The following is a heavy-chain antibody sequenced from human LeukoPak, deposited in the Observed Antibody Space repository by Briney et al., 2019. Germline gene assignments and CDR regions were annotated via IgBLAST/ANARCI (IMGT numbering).Heavy chain of an antibody. Sequence: GASVTVSCKASAYTYTGYYVHSVRQAPGQGLEWMGWMNPKNGDTNYAQKFQGRVTMTRDTSISTAYMELNSLRFDDTAVYYCARWVASPSRGWFDPWGQGTLVTVSS. CDR3: ARWVASPSRGWFDP. J-gene: IGHJ5*02. V-gene: IGHV1-2*02. D-gene: IGHD3-22*01. CDR1: AYTYTGYY. CDR2: MNPKNGDT.